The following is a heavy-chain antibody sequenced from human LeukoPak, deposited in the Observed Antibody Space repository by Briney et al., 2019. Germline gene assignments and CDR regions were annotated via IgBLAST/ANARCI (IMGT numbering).Heavy chain of an antibody. CDR2: IYYSGST. V-gene: IGHV4-31*03. D-gene: IGHD3-22*01. CDR1: GGSISSGGYY. J-gene: IGHJ4*02. CDR3: ARHSYSSGYYSMMD. Sequence: SQTLSLTCTVSGGSISSGGYYWSWIRQHPGKGLEWIGYIYYSGSTYYNPSLKSRVTISVDTSKNQFSLKLSSVTAADTAVYYCARHSYSSGYYSMMDWGQGTLVTVSS.